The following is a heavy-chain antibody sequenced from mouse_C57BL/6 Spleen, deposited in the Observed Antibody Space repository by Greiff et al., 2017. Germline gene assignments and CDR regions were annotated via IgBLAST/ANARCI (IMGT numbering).Heavy chain of an antibody. CDR3: ATLLSLFAY. CDR2: INPSSGYT. Sequence: VQLQQSGVELARPGASVKMSCKASGYTFTSYTMHWVKQRPGQGLEWIGYINPSSGYTKYNQKFKDKATLTADKSSSTAYMQLSSLTSEDSAVYYCATLLSLFAYWGQGTLVTVSA. CDR1: GYTFTSYT. V-gene: IGHV1-4*01. D-gene: IGHD2-10*01. J-gene: IGHJ3*01.